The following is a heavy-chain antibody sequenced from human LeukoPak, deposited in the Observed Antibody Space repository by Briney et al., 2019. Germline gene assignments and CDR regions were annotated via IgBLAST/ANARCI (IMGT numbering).Heavy chain of an antibody. D-gene: IGHD2-8*01. V-gene: IGHV3-15*01. J-gene: IGHJ3*02. Sequence: PGGSLRLSCAASGFTFSTYTMNWVRQAPGKGLEWVGRIKSKTDGGTTDYAAPVKGRFTISRDDSKNTLYLQMNSLKTEDTAVYYCTTYEAPDAFDIWGQGTMVTVSS. CDR3: TTYEAPDAFDI. CDR1: GFTFSTYT. CDR2: IKSKTDGGTT.